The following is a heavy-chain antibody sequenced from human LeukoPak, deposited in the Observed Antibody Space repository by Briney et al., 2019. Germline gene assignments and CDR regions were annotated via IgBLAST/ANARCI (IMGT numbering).Heavy chain of an antibody. CDR1: GFTFSSYG. CDR2: IWYDGSNK. Sequence: GGSLRLSCAASGFTFSSYGMHWVRQAPGKGLEWVAVIWYDGSNKYYADSVKGRFTISRDNSKNTLYLQMNSLRAEDTAVYYCAKVGRYCSGGSCYGGFDYWGQGTLVTVSS. V-gene: IGHV3-33*06. CDR3: AKVGRYCSGGSCYGGFDY. D-gene: IGHD2-15*01. J-gene: IGHJ4*02.